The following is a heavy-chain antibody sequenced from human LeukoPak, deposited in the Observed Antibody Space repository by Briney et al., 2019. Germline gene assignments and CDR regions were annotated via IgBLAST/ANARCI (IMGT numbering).Heavy chain of an antibody. CDR1: GFTFSSYA. D-gene: IGHD6-19*01. V-gene: IGHV3-30-3*01. Sequence: GRSLRLSCAASGFTFSSYAMHWVRQAPGKGLEWVAVISYDGSNKYYADSVKGRFTIPRDNSKNTLYLQMNSLRAEDTAVYYCARDIAVAEDYFDYWGQGTLVTVSS. CDR3: ARDIAVAEDYFDY. J-gene: IGHJ4*02. CDR2: ISYDGSNK.